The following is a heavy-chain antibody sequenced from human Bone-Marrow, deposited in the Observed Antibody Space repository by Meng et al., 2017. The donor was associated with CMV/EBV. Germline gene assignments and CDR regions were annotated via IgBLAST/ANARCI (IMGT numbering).Heavy chain of an antibody. CDR3: ARDVLWFGELLDY. D-gene: IGHD3-10*01. CDR2: IYYSGST. CDR1: GGSISSSSYY. V-gene: IGHV4-39*07. Sequence: SEILSLTCTVSGGSISSSSYYWGWIRQPPGKGLEWIGSIYYSGSTYYNPSLKSRVTISVDTSKNQFSLKLSSVTAADTAVYYCARDVLWFGELLDYWGQGTLVTVSS. J-gene: IGHJ4*02.